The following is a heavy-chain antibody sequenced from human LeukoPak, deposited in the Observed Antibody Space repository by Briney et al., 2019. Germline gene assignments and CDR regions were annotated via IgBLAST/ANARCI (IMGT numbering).Heavy chain of an antibody. CDR3: ARGSPTYYYDSTGYAY. D-gene: IGHD3-22*01. V-gene: IGHV1-18*01. CDR1: GYTFTRFG. J-gene: IGHJ4*02. CDR2: ISTYNGNT. Sequence: ASVKVSCKASGYTFTRFGISWVRQAPGQGLEWMGWISTYNGNTNYAQRLQGRVTMTTDTSTSTAYMELRSLRSDDTAVYYCARGSPTYYYDSTGYAYWGQGTLNTVSS.